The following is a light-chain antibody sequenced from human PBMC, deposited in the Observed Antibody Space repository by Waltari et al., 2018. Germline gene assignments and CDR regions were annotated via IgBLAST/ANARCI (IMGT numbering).Light chain of an antibody. Sequence: QSVLTQPPSVSGAPGQRVPISCNGSSSNIGAGYDVPWYQQLPGTAPKLLIYGNSNRPSGVPDRFSGSKSGTSASLAITGLQAEDEADYYCQSYDSSLSGYVFGTGTKVTVL. CDR1: SSNIGAGYD. CDR3: QSYDSSLSGYV. CDR2: GNS. J-gene: IGLJ1*01. V-gene: IGLV1-40*01.